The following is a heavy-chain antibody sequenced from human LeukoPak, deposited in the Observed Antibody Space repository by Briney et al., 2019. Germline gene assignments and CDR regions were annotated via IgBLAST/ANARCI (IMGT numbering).Heavy chain of an antibody. CDR3: ARKWYSGSWRSPFDY. V-gene: IGHV4-39*07. CDR2: IYYSGST. J-gene: IGHJ4*02. Sequence: SETLSLTCTVSGGSISSSSYYWGWIRQPPGKGLEWIGSIYYSGSTNYNPSLKSRVTISVDTSKNQFSLKLSSVTAADTAVYYCARKWYSGSWRSPFDYWGQGTLVTVSS. CDR1: GGSISSSSYY. D-gene: IGHD6-13*01.